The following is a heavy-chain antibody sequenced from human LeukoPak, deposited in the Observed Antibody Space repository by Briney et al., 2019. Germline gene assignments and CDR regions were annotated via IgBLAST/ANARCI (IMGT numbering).Heavy chain of an antibody. CDR3: ARHRAHSDYIDY. J-gene: IGHJ4*02. CDR2: VYYNGDT. V-gene: IGHV4-39*01. D-gene: IGHD3-10*01. Sequence: PSETLSLTCTVSGGSISGYYWGWIRQPPGKGLEWIGSVYYNGDTYYNPSLRSRVTTSIDTSKNQFSLRLSSVTAADTSVYYCARHRAHSDYIDYWGQGTLVTVSS. CDR1: GGSISGYY.